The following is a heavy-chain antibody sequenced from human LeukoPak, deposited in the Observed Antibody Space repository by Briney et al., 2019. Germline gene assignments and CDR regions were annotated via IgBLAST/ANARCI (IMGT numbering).Heavy chain of an antibody. J-gene: IGHJ6*03. CDR3: ASNGDYVSGYYYYMDV. CDR1: GYSFTAYH. Sequence: ASVKVSCKASGYSFTAYHINWVRQAPGQGLVWMGWINPNSGGTNYAQKFQGRVTMTRDTSISTAYMELSRLRSDDTAVYYCASNGDYVSGYYYYMDVWGKGTTVTVSS. V-gene: IGHV1-2*02. CDR2: INPNSGGT. D-gene: IGHD4-17*01.